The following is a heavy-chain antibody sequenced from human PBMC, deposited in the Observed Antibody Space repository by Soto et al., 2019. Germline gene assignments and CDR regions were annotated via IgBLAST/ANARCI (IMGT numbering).Heavy chain of an antibody. V-gene: IGHV4-59*01. Sequence: SETLSVTCTVSCGSISSYYWSWIRQPPGKGLEWIGYIYYSGSTNYNPSLKSRVTISVDTSKNQFSLKLSSVTAADTAVYYCARDQSSGWPPRGWFDPWGQGTLVTVSS. CDR3: ARDQSSGWPPRGWFDP. D-gene: IGHD6-19*01. J-gene: IGHJ5*02. CDR1: CGSISSYY. CDR2: IYYSGST.